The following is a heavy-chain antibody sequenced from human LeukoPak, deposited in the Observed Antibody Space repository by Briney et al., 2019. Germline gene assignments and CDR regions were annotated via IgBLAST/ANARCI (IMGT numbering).Heavy chain of an antibody. CDR3: AKDRALPAAMNDY. J-gene: IGHJ4*02. CDR1: GFTFSSYS. V-gene: IGHV3-21*04. D-gene: IGHD2-2*01. CDR2: ISSSSSYI. Sequence: GGSLRLSCAASGFTFSSYSMNWVRQAPGKGLEWVSSISSSSSYIYYADSVKGRFTISRDNSKNTLYLQMNSLRAEDTAVYYCAKDRALPAAMNDYWGQGTLVTVSS.